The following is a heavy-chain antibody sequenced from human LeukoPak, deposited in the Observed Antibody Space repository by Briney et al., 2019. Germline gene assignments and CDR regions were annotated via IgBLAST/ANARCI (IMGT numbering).Heavy chain of an antibody. Sequence: ASVKVSCKVSGYTLTELSMHWVRQAPGKGLEWMRGFDPEDGETIYAQKFQGRVTMTEDTSTDTAYMELSSLRSEDTAVYYCATDRTISGSSPPDVYWGQGTLVTVSS. CDR3: ATDRTISGSSPPDVY. D-gene: IGHD1-26*01. CDR1: GYTLTELS. V-gene: IGHV1-24*01. J-gene: IGHJ4*02. CDR2: FDPEDGET.